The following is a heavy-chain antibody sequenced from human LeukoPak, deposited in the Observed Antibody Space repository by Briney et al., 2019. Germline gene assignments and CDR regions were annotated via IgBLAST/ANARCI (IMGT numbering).Heavy chain of an antibody. V-gene: IGHV1-24*01. J-gene: IGHJ4*02. CDR2: FDPEDGET. Sequence: ALVKVSCKVSGYTLTELSMHWVRQAPGKGLEWMGGFDPEDGETIYAQKFQGRVTMTEDTSTDTAYMELSSLRSEDTAVYYCATDLRSSYYYDSSGYCHYWGQGTLVTVSS. CDR1: GYTLTELS. D-gene: IGHD3-22*01. CDR3: ATDLRSSYYYDSSGYCHY.